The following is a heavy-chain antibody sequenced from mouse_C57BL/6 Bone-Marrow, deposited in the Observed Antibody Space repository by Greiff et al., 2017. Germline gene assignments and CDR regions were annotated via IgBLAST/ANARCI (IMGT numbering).Heavy chain of an antibody. V-gene: IGHV6-3*01. Sequence: EVQGVESGGGLVQPGGSMKLSCVASGFTFSNYWMNWVRQSPEKGLEWVAQIRLKSDNYATHYAESVKGRFTISRDDSKSSVYLQMNNLRAEDTGIYYCTGDGRDYFDYWGQGTTLTVSS. CDR3: TGDGRDYFDY. CDR1: GFTFSNYW. CDR2: IRLKSDNYAT. J-gene: IGHJ2*01.